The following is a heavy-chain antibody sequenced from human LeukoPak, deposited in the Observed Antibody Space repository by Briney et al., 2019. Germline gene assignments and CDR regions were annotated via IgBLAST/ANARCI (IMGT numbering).Heavy chain of an antibody. Sequence: GGSLRLSCSASGFTLSSYIMHWVRQAPGKGLEYVSAISSNGGSTYYADSVKGRFTISRDNSKNTLYLQMSSLRGEDTAVYYCVKDDSYYYDSTTYVAWGQGTLVTVSS. D-gene: IGHD3-22*01. CDR3: VKDDSYYYDSTTYVA. CDR1: GFTLSSYI. V-gene: IGHV3-64D*06. J-gene: IGHJ5*02. CDR2: ISSNGGST.